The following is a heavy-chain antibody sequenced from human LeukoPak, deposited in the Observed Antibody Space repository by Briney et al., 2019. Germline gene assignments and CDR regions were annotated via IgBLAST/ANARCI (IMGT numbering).Heavy chain of an antibody. J-gene: IGHJ4*02. CDR1: GFTFSSYA. V-gene: IGHV3-30-3*01. CDR2: ISYDGSNK. Sequence: SGGSLRLSCAASGFTFSSYAMHWVRQAPGKGLEWVAVISYDGSNKYYGDSVKGRFTISRDNSKNTLYVQMNSLRPEDTAVYYCARDLSSQYSSWNNWGQGTLVTVSS. CDR3: ARDLSSQYSSWNN. D-gene: IGHD6-6*01.